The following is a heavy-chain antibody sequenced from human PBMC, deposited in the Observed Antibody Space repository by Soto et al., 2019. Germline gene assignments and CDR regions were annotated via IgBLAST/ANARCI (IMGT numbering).Heavy chain of an antibody. CDR2: INHSGST. Sequence: ETLCLTCAVYGGSFSGYYWSWIRQPPGKGLEWIGEINHSGSTNYNPSLKSRVTISVDTSKNQFSLKLSSVTAADEAVYYCARGRWQLVHDFDYWGQGTLVTLS. V-gene: IGHV4-34*01. D-gene: IGHD6-13*01. J-gene: IGHJ4*02. CDR1: GGSFSGYY. CDR3: ARGRWQLVHDFDY.